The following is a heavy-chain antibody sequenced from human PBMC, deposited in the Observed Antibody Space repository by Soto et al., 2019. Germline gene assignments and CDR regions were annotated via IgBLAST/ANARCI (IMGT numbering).Heavy chain of an antibody. Sequence: SETLSLTCTVSGGSISSGGYYWSWIRQHPGKGLEWIGYIYYSGSTYYNPSLKSRVTISVDTSKNQFSLKLSSVTAADTAVYYCAWGYCSGGSCYEFDYRGQGTLVTVSS. V-gene: IGHV4-31*03. J-gene: IGHJ4*02. CDR2: IYYSGST. D-gene: IGHD2-15*01. CDR3: AWGYCSGGSCYEFDY. CDR1: GGSISSGGYY.